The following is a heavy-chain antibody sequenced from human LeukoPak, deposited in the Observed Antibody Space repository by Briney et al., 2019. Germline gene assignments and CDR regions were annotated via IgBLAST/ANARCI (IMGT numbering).Heavy chain of an antibody. CDR2: TSSSSSTI. Sequence: GGSLRLSCAASGFTFSSYEMNWVRQAPGKGLEWVSYTSSSSSTIFYADSVKGRFTISRDNAKNSLYLQMNSLRAEDTAVYYCARKPLYYYMDVWGKGTTVTVSS. J-gene: IGHJ6*03. CDR1: GFTFSSYE. V-gene: IGHV3-48*03. CDR3: ARKPLYYYMDV.